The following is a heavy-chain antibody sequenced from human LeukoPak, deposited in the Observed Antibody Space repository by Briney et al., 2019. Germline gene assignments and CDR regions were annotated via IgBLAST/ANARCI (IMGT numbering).Heavy chain of an antibody. CDR2: FSSRGHTT. D-gene: IGHD6-13*01. CDR1: GFTFSDYY. V-gene: IGHV3-11*04. CDR3: AREGGSSWYFDY. J-gene: IGHJ4*02. Sequence: GGSLRLSCAASGFTFSDYYMSWIRESPGEGREWLSYFSSRGHTTYHADSVEGRFTISRHIAENPLYLHKNTVSAGDTPVLLCAREGGSSWYFDYWGQGTLVTVSS.